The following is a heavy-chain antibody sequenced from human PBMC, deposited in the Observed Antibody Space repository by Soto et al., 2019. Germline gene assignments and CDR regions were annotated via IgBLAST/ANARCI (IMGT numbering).Heavy chain of an antibody. CDR1: GYTFTNYA. CDR2: INAGNGNT. J-gene: IGHJ4*02. V-gene: IGHV1-3*01. CDR3: ARDDSGFRGSHYIDYFND. D-gene: IGHD1-26*01. Sequence: GASVKVSCKASGYTFTNYAMHWVRQAPGQRLEWMGWINAGNGNTKYSQKFQGRVTITRDTSASTAYMELSSLRSEDTAVYYCARDDSGFRGSHYIDYFNDWGQGALVTVSS.